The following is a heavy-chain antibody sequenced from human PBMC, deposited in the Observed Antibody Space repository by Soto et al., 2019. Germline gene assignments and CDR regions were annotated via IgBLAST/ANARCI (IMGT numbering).Heavy chain of an antibody. V-gene: IGHV4-39*01. CDR2: IFYSGTT. J-gene: IGHJ4*02. Sequence: QLQLQESGPGLVKPSETLSLTCTVSGGSITSNSYYWGWIRQSPGKGLEWIGSIFYSGTTYNNPSIKSRATISVDTSRNTFSLKMPSLTASDTAFYFCATMAIAGGEEVFAFWGRGTLVTVSS. CDR1: GGSITSNSYY. CDR3: ATMAIAGGEEVFAF. D-gene: IGHD7-27*01.